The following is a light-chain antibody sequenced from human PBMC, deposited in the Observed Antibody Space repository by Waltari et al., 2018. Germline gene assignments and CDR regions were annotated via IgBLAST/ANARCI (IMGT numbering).Light chain of an antibody. CDR3: CSYAGSITFWV. J-gene: IGLJ3*02. CDR1: SSDVGCSNY. CDR2: DVT. Sequence: QSALTQPRSVSGSPGQSVTISCTGTSSDVGCSNYVSWYQHHPGKAPKLIIYDVTKRPSGVPDRFSASKSDNTASLTISGLQAEDEADYYCCSYAGSITFWVFGGGTKLTVL. V-gene: IGLV2-11*01.